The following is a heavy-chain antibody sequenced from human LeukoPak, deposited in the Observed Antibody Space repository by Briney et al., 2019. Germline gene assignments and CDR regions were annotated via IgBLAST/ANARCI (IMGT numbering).Heavy chain of an antibody. Sequence: ASVKVSCKASGYTFTGYYMHWVRQAPGQGLEWMGWINPNSGGTNYAQKFQGRATMTRDTSISTAYMELSRLRSDDTAVYYCARLGYCSSTSCSLPTDYYGMDVWGQGTTVTVSS. CDR3: ARLGYCSSTSCSLPTDYYGMDV. V-gene: IGHV1-2*02. J-gene: IGHJ6*02. CDR2: INPNSGGT. CDR1: GYTFTGYY. D-gene: IGHD2-2*01.